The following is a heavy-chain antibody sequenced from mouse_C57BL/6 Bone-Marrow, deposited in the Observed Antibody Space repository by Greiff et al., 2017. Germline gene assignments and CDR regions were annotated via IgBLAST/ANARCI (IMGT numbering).Heavy chain of an antibody. CDR3: TSFPHLLKGAMDY. J-gene: IGHJ4*01. D-gene: IGHD2-1*01. V-gene: IGHV5-9-1*02. CDR2: ISSGGDYI. CDR1: GFTFSSYA. Sequence: EVMLVESGAGLVKPGGSLKLSCAASGFTFSSYAMSWVRQTPEKRLEWVAYISSGGDYIYYADTVKGRFTISRDNARNTLYLQMSSLKSEDTAMYYCTSFPHLLKGAMDYWGQGTSVTVSS.